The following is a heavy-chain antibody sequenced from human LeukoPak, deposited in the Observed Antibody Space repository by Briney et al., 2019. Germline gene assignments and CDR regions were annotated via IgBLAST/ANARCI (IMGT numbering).Heavy chain of an antibody. J-gene: IGHJ5*02. CDR1: GGSISSSSYY. CDR3: ARHDYDFWSGYYIAGDQDNWFDP. D-gene: IGHD3-3*01. V-gene: IGHV4-39*01. Sequence: PSETLSLTCTVSGGSISSSSYYWGWIRQPPGKGLEWIGSIYYSGSTYYNPSLKSRVTISVDTSKNQFSLKLSSVTAADTAVYYCARHDYDFWSGYYIAGDQDNWFDPWGQGTLVTVSS. CDR2: IYYSGST.